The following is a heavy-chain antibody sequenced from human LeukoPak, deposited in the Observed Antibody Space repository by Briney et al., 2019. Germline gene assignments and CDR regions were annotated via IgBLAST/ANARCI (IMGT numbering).Heavy chain of an antibody. Sequence: PGGSLRLSCAASGFTFSSYSMNWVRQAPGKGLEWVSSISSSSSYIYYADSVKGRFTISRDNAKNSLYLQMNSLGAEDTAVYYCARDHPTDYGDSDAFDIWGQGTMVTVSS. CDR2: ISSSSSYI. D-gene: IGHD4-17*01. CDR1: GFTFSSYS. J-gene: IGHJ3*02. CDR3: ARDHPTDYGDSDAFDI. V-gene: IGHV3-21*01.